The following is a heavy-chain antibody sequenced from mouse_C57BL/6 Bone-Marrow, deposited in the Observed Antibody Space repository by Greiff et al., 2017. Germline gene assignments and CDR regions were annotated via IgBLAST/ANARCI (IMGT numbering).Heavy chain of an antibody. J-gene: IGHJ1*03. CDR1: GFTFSSYT. D-gene: IGHD1-1*01. CDR3: SRQVTTVLATKYFDV. Sequence: DVKLQESGGGLVKPGGSLKLSCAASGFTFSSYTMSWVRQTPEKRLQWVAAISGGGGNPYSPDSVKGRFTISRDNDKNILYLQMSSLRSEDTALYYYSRQVTTVLATKYFDVWGTGTTVTVSS. V-gene: IGHV5-9*01. CDR2: ISGGGGNP.